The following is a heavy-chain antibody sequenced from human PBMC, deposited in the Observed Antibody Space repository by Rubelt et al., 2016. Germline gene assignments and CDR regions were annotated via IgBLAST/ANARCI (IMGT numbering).Heavy chain of an antibody. D-gene: IGHD3-22*01. CDR3: ARYYYDSSGYVYFDY. CDR2: INAGNVHT. V-gene: IGHV1-3*01. J-gene: IGHJ4*02. Sequence: QVQLVQSGAEVKKPGASVKVSCKASGYTFTSYAMHWVRQAPGQRLEWMGWINAGNVHTKYSQKFQGRVTITRDTSASTAYMELSSLRSEDTAVYYCARYYYDSSGYVYFDYWGQGTLVTVSS. CDR1: GYTFTSYA.